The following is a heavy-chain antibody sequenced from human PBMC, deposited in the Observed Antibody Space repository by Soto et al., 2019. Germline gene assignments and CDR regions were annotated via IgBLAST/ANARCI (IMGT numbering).Heavy chain of an antibody. CDR2: INSDGSST. D-gene: IGHD6-13*01. V-gene: IGHV3-74*01. CDR3: AILNMQQLNKVSYYYYGIHV. CDR1: GFTFSSYW. J-gene: IGHJ6*02. Sequence: PGGSLRLSCAASGFTFSSYWMHWVRQAPGKGLVWVSRINSDGSSTSYADSVKGRFTISRDNAKNTLYLQMNSLRAEDTAVYYYAILNMQQLNKVSYYYYGIHVWGQGTTVTVSS.